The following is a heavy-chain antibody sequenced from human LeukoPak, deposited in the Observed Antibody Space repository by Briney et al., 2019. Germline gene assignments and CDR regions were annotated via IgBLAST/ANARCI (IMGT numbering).Heavy chain of an antibody. V-gene: IGHV4-30-4*01. J-gene: IGHJ4*02. CDR1: GGSISSGDYY. CDR2: IYHSGNT. CDR3: ARDLYF. D-gene: IGHD2-21*01. Sequence: PSETLSLTCTVSGGSISSGDYYWSWIRQTPGKGLEWIGYIYHSGNTKYNPSLKSRVTISVDTSKNQFSLKLSSVTAADTAVYYCARDLYFWGQGTLVTVSS.